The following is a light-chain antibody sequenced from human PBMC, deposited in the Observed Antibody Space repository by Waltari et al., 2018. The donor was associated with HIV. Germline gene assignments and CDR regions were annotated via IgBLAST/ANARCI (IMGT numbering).Light chain of an antibody. Sequence: QSALTQPASVSGSPGQSVTISCTGTTSNVGSYNLVSWYQQHPGIAPKVIICEVTHRPSGVARRFSGSKSGNTASLTISVLQAEDDANYYCCSYTGTNPFLVFGGGTKLTVL. V-gene: IGLV2-23*02. J-gene: IGLJ3*02. CDR1: TSNVGSYNL. CDR3: CSYTGTNPFLV. CDR2: EVT.